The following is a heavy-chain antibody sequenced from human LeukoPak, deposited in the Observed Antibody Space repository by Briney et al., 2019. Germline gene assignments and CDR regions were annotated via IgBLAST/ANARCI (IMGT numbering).Heavy chain of an antibody. CDR1: GFTFTSHS. J-gene: IGHJ4*02. CDR3: ARAGVPTAMIYYFDY. V-gene: IGHV3-74*01. D-gene: IGHD2-2*01. CDR2: INSDGRIT. Sequence: GGSLRLSCAVSGFTFTSHSMHWVRQAPGKGLVGVSRINSDGRITNYADSVKGRFTISRDNAKNSLYLQMNSLRAEDTAVYYCARAGVPTAMIYYFDYWGQGTLVTVSS.